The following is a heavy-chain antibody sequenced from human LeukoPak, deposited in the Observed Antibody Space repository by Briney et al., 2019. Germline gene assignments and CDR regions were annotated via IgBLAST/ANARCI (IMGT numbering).Heavy chain of an antibody. CDR1: GGSISSGGYS. CDR2: IYHSGST. CDR3: ANYYYDSRYFDY. Sequence: ASETLSLTCAVSGGSISSGGYSWSWIRQPPGKGLEWIGYIYHSGSTYYNPSLKSRVTLSVDRSKNQFSLKLSSVTAADTAVYYCANYYYDSRYFDYWGQGTLVTVSS. V-gene: IGHV4-30-2*01. J-gene: IGHJ4*02. D-gene: IGHD3-22*01.